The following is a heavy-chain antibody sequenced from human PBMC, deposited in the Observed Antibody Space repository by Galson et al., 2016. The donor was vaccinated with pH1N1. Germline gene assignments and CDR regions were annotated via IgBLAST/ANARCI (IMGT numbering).Heavy chain of an antibody. J-gene: IGHJ3*01. CDR3: ARGTAAGTAFDF. V-gene: IGHV6-1*01. CDR1: GDSVSRHTAA. CDR2: TYFRTKWYK. D-gene: IGHD6-13*01. Sequence: CAISGDSVSRHTAAWHWIRQSPSRGLEWLGRTYFRTKWYKDYAVSLRSRISIIPDTSENQLSLRLNSVTPEDTAVYYCARGTAAGTAFDFWGQGTLVTVSS.